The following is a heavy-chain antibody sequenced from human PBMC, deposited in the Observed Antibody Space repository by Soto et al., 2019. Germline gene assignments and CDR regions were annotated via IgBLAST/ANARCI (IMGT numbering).Heavy chain of an antibody. V-gene: IGHV3-43*01. CDR3: AKDTPDHDAFDI. Sequence: GWSLRLSCASSVFTFDDYTMHWVRQAPGKGLEWVSLISWDGGSTYYADSVKGRFTISRDNSKNSLYLQMNSLRTEDTALYYCAKDTPDHDAFDIWGQGTMVTVSS. CDR2: ISWDGGST. J-gene: IGHJ3*02. CDR1: VFTFDDYT.